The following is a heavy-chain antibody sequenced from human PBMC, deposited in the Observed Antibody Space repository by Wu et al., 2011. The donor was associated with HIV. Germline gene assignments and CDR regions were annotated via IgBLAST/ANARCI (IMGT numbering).Heavy chain of an antibody. Sequence: QVQLVQSGADVKKPGSSVKVSCKASGGTFSSYTISWVRQAPGQGLEWMGGIIPIFGTAKYAQKFQGRVTISADKSTSTAYIEVRSLRSEDTSVCYCAGDLGGDEDTWGQGTLVTVSS. CDR1: GGTFSSYT. J-gene: IGHJ5*02. CDR2: IIPIFGTA. D-gene: IGHD2-21*01. V-gene: IGHV1-69*14. CDR3: AGDLGGDEDT.